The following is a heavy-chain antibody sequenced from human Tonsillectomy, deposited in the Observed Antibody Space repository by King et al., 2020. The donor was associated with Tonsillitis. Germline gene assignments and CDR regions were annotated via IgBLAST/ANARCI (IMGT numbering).Heavy chain of an antibody. J-gene: IGHJ3*01. Sequence: VQLVESGGGGVQPGRSLRLSCAASGFTFSNYAIYWVRQAPGKGLEWVAVTSSDGSNRYYAESVKGRFTISRDNSKNTLYMQMNSLTTEDTAMYYCVRGAGTNLYRDAFAVGGQGTM. CDR1: GFTFSNYA. CDR2: TSSDGSNR. CDR3: VRGAGTNLYRDAFAV. V-gene: IGHV3-30*04. D-gene: IGHD2-8*01.